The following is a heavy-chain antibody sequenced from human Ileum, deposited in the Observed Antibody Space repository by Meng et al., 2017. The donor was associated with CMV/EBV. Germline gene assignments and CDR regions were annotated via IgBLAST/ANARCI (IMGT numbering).Heavy chain of an antibody. D-gene: IGHD3-3*01. CDR2: IYWDDDK. CDR1: GFSLSPSGVG. Sequence: ITLKESCSTLVKPTQTITLTCTFSGFSLSPSGVGVGWIRQPPGKALEWLALIYWDDDKRYSPSLKSRLTITKDTSKNQVVLTMTNMDPVDTATYYCAHSKFEEWSFDYWGQGTLVTVSS. V-gene: IGHV2-5*02. J-gene: IGHJ4*02. CDR3: AHSKFEEWSFDY.